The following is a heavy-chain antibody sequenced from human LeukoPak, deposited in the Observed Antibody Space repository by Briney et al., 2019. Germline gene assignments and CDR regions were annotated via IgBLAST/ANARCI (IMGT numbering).Heavy chain of an antibody. CDR3: ARYIVSYPHDAFDI. D-gene: IGHD1-26*01. J-gene: IGHJ3*02. V-gene: IGHV4-59*01. CDR2: IYYSGST. Sequence: SETLSLTCTVSGGSSSSCYWSWIRQPPGKGLEWIGYIYYSGSTSYNPSLKSRVTISVDTSKKQFSLKLSSVTAADTAFYYCARYIVSYPHDAFDIWGQGTMVTVSS. CDR1: GGSSSSCY.